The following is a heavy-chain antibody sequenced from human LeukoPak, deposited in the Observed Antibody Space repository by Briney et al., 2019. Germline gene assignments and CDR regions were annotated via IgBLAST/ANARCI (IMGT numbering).Heavy chain of an antibody. V-gene: IGHV4-34*01. CDR2: INHSGST. CDR1: GGPFSGYY. J-gene: IGHJ4*02. Sequence: SETLSLTCAVYGGPFSGYYWSWIRQPPGKGLEWIGEINHSGSTNYNPSLKSRVTISVDTSKNQFSLKLSSVTAADTAVYYCARTHPRYSSGWYGYWGQGTLVTVSS. D-gene: IGHD6-19*01. CDR3: ARTHPRYSSGWYGY.